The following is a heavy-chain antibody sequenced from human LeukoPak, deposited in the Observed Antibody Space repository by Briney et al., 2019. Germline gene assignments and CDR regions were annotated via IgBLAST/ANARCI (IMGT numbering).Heavy chain of an antibody. V-gene: IGHV3-30*04. CDR2: ISYDGSNK. D-gene: IGHD1-26*01. CDR3: AREPTGSGAFDI. J-gene: IGHJ3*02. Sequence: GGSLRLSCAASGSTFSSYAMHWVRQAPGKGLEWVAVISYDGSNKYYADSVKGRFTISRDNSKNTLYLQMNSLRAEDTAVYYCAREPTGSGAFDIWGQGTMVTVSS. CDR1: GSTFSSYA.